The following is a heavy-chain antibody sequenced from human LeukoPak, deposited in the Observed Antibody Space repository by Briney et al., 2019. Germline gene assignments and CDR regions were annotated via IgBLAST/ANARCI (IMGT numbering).Heavy chain of an antibody. CDR3: ARFSSGSFDP. D-gene: IGHD6-19*01. Sequence: PSETLSLTCTVSGGSISSSNFYWGWIRQPPGKGLEWIGSIYYSGSTNYNPSLKSRVTISVDTSKNQFSLKLSSVTAADTAVYYCARFSSGSFDPWGQGTLVTVSS. J-gene: IGHJ5*02. CDR2: IYYSGST. V-gene: IGHV4-39*07. CDR1: GGSISSSNFY.